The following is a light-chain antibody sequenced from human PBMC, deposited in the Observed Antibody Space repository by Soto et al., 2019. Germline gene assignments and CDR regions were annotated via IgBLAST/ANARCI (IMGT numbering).Light chain of an antibody. CDR2: GAS. CDR1: QSVSTN. Sequence: EIVMTQSPDTLSVSPGERATLSCRASQSVSTNLAWYQHKPGQAPRIVIYGASTRATGIAARFSGSGSGTDFTLTISSLQSEDFAVFYCQQYKYWPPDKNCFGRGTNLEIK. J-gene: IGKJ2*03. V-gene: IGKV3-15*01. CDR3: QQYKYWPPDKNC.